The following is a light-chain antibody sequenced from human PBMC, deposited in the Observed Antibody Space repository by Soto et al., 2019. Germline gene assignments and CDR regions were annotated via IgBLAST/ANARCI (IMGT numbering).Light chain of an antibody. V-gene: IGKV3-20*01. CDR3: QQYYNSPYS. J-gene: IGKJ2*03. CDR1: QSVSSSY. Sequence: EIVLTQSPGTLSLSPGERATLSCRASQSVSSSYLAWYQQKPGQAPRLLIYGASSRGTGIPDRFSGSGSGTDFTLTISRLEPEDFAVYFCQQYYNSPYSFGQGTRLEIK. CDR2: GAS.